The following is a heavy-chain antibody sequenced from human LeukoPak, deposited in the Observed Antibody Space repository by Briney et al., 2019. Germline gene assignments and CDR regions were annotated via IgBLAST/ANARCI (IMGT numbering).Heavy chain of an antibody. CDR2: IYYSGST. CDR1: GGSISSYY. J-gene: IGHJ4*02. V-gene: IGHV4-59*01. CDR3: ARVGIGGSDEFDY. Sequence: SETLSLTCTVSGGSISSYYWSWIRQPPGKGLEWIGYIYYSGSTNYNPSLKSRVTISVDTSKNQFSLKLSSVTAADAAVYYCARVGIGGSDEFDYWGQGTLVTVSS. D-gene: IGHD1-26*01.